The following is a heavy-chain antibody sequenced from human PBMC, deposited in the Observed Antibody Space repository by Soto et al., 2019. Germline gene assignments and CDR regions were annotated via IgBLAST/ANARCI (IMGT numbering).Heavy chain of an antibody. J-gene: IGHJ3*02. CDR2: INPNSGGT. Sequence: QVQLVQSGAEVKKPGASVKVSCKASGYTFTGYYMHWVRQAPGQGLEWMGWINPNSGGTNYAQKFQGWVTMTRDTSISTAYMELSRLRSDDTAVYYCARGKDIVVVVAATGDAFDIWGQGTMLTVSS. D-gene: IGHD2-15*01. CDR1: GYTFTGYY. CDR3: ARGKDIVVVVAATGDAFDI. V-gene: IGHV1-2*04.